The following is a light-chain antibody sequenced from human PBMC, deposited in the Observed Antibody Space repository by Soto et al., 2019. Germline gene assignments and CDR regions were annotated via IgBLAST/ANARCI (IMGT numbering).Light chain of an antibody. CDR3: QQYYNWPPYT. Sequence: EVVMTQSPATLSVSPGDRATLSCRASQSVDTNVAWYQQKPGQAPRLLVYGASTRATGIPARFTGFGSGTDFTLTSSGLQSEDFAVYYCQQYYNWPPYTFGQGTKLQIK. CDR2: GAS. CDR1: QSVDTN. J-gene: IGKJ2*01. V-gene: IGKV3-15*01.